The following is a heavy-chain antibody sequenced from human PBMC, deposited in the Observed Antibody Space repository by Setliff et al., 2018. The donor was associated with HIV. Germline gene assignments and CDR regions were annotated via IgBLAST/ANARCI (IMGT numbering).Heavy chain of an antibody. D-gene: IGHD4-4*01. Sequence: SETLSLTCTVSGYSISSDYYWGWIRQPPGKGLEWIGNIHSSGITYYKPSLKSRLTISLDTSKNQFSLKLSSVTAADTAVYYCATHASTVQDAMDVWGQGTTVTVSS. CDR1: GYSISSDYY. V-gene: IGHV4-38-2*02. CDR3: ATHASTVQDAMDV. J-gene: IGHJ6*02. CDR2: IHSSGIT.